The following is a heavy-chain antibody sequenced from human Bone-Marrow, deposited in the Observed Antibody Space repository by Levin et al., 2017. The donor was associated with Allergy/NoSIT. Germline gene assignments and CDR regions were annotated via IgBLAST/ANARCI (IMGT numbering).Heavy chain of an antibody. CDR2: ISSNAIST. Sequence: PGESLKISCAASGFTFSSYSMSWVRQAPGRGLEWVSSISSNAISTWYADSVKGRFTISRDNSKNTVSLQMNSLRAEDTAMYYCARTPGYYDFGGQGTLVTVSS. CDR3: ARTPGYYDF. J-gene: IGHJ4*02. V-gene: IGHV3-23*01. CDR1: GFTFSSYS. D-gene: IGHD3-9*01.